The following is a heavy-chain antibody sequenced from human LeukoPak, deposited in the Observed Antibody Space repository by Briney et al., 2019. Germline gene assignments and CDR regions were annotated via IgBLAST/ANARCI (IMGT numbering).Heavy chain of an antibody. CDR2: INWNGGST. J-gene: IGHJ4*02. CDR3: AQKGYCSSTSCYTGFDY. CDR1: GFTFDDYG. D-gene: IGHD2-2*02. V-gene: IGHV3-20*04. Sequence: GGSLRLSCAASGFTFDDYGMSWVRQAPGKGLEWVSGINWNGGSTGYADSVKGRFTISRDNAKNSLYLQMNSLRAEDTALYYYAQKGYCSSTSCYTGFDYWGQGTLVTVSS.